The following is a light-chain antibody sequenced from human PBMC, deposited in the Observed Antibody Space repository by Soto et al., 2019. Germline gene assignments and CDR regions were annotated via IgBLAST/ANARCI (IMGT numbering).Light chain of an antibody. CDR3: QSYDSSLSVVV. Sequence: QSVRTQPPSVSGAPGQRVTISCTGSSSNIGAGYDVHWYQQLPGTAPKLLIYGNSNRPSGVPDRFSGSKSGTSASLAITGLQAEDEADYYCQSYDSSLSVVVFGGGTKVTVL. CDR1: SSNIGAGYD. V-gene: IGLV1-40*01. J-gene: IGLJ2*01. CDR2: GNS.